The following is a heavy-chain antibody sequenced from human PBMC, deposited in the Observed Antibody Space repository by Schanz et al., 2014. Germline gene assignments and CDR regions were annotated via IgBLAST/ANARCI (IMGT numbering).Heavy chain of an antibody. Sequence: EVQLVESGGGLVQPGGSLRLSCASSGFSFTTYAMSWVRQAPGKGLEWVSSISSGGGSTYYAESVKGRFTISRDNSKNTLYLQMDSLRAEDTAVYYCARAGYCTSVSCSLFVSDYWGQGTLVTVSS. J-gene: IGHJ4*02. CDR2: ISSGGGST. CDR1: GFSFTTYA. D-gene: IGHD2-2*03. CDR3: ARAGYCTSVSCSLFVSDY. V-gene: IGHV3-23*04.